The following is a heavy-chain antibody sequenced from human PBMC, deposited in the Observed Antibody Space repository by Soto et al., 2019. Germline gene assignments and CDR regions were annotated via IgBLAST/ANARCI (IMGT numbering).Heavy chain of an antibody. D-gene: IGHD3-3*01. Sequence: GGSLRLSCAASGFTLSTYGMHWVRQAPGKGLEWVAVISYDGSNKYYADSVKGRFTISRDNSKNTLYLQMNSLRAEDTAVFYCAKDTYYDFWSGYCYYYGMDVWGQGTTVTVSS. CDR2: ISYDGSNK. CDR1: GFTLSTYG. J-gene: IGHJ6*02. V-gene: IGHV3-30*18. CDR3: AKDTYYDFWSGYCYYYGMDV.